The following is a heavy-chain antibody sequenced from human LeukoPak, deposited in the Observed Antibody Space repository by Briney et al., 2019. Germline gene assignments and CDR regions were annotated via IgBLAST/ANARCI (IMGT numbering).Heavy chain of an antibody. CDR1: GFTFDDYA. CDR2: ISYDGSNK. D-gene: IGHD6-13*01. V-gene: IGHV3-30-3*01. J-gene: IGHJ6*02. CDR3: ASILDSSSWLNYYYYGMDV. Sequence: GGSLRLSCAASGFTFDDYAMHWVRQAPGKGLEWVAVISYDGSNKYYADSVKGRFTISRDNSKNTLYLQMNSLRAEDTAVYYCASILDSSSWLNYYYYGMDVWGQGTTVTVSS.